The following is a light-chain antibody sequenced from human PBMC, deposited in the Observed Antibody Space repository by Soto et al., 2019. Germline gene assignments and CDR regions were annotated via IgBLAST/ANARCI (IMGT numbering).Light chain of an antibody. Sequence: EVLMTQSPDTLSLSPGERASLSCRASQSVGINLAGYQQKLGQAPSLLIYGASTRATGIPARFSGSGSGTEFTLTISSLQSEDFAIYYCQQYYTWPRTFGQGTKVEIK. J-gene: IGKJ1*01. CDR3: QQYYTWPRT. CDR1: QSVGIN. V-gene: IGKV3-15*01. CDR2: GAS.